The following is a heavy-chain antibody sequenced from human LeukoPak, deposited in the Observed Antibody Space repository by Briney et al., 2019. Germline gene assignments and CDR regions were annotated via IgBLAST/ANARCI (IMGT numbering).Heavy chain of an antibody. J-gene: IGHJ4*02. CDR1: GASVSGSAYY. CDR2: IYHSGST. Sequence: SETLSLTCTVSGASVSGSAYYWGWIRQPPGKGLEWIGSIYHSGSTYYNPSLKSRVTISVDTSKNQFSLKLSSVTAADTAVYYCARESLVGAADYWGQGTLVTVSS. D-gene: IGHD1-26*01. CDR3: ARESLVGAADY. V-gene: IGHV4-39*07.